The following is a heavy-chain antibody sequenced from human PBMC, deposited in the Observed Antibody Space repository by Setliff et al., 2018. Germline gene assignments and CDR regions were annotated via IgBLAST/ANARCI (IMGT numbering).Heavy chain of an antibody. V-gene: IGHV4-59*08. CDR3: ARQPYSTTYYYYYYYMDV. J-gene: IGHJ6*03. D-gene: IGHD6-13*01. CDR1: GGSISSYY. Sequence: SETLSLTCTVSGGSISSYYWSWIRQPPGKGLEWIGHIDPSGNTNYSPSLKSRVTISGDTSKNQFSLKVNSVTAADTAVYYCARQPYSTTYYYYYYYMDVWGKGTTVTVSS. CDR2: IDPSGNT.